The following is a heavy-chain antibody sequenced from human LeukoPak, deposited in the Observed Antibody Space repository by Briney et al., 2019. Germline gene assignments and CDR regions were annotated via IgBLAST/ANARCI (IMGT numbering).Heavy chain of an antibody. CDR2: ISSSSSYI. D-gene: IGHD6-13*01. Sequence: GGSLRLSCAASGFTFSSYSMNWVRQAPGKGLEWVSSISSSSSYIYYADSVKGRFTISRDNAKNSLYLQMNSLRAEGTAVYYCARDLHGGAAAETDYWGQGTLVTVSS. CDR3: ARDLHGGAAAETDY. J-gene: IGHJ4*02. V-gene: IGHV3-21*01. CDR1: GFTFSSYS.